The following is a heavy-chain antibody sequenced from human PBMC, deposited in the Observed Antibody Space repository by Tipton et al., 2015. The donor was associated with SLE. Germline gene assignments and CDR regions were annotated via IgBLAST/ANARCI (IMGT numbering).Heavy chain of an antibody. V-gene: IGHV4-31*03. D-gene: IGHD2-15*01. CDR3: ARGYCSGGSCWITPRH. CDR1: GGSISSGGYY. Sequence: LRLSCTVSGGSISSGGYYWSWIRQHPGKGLEWIGYIYYSGSTYYNPSLKSRVTISVDTSKNQFSLKLSSVTAADTAVYYCARGYCSGGSCWITPRHWGQGTLVTVSS. J-gene: IGHJ4*02. CDR2: IYYSGST.